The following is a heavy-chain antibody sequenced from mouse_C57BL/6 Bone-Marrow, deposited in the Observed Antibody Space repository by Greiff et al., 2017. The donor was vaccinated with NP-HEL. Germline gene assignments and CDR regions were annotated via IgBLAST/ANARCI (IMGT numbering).Heavy chain of an antibody. D-gene: IGHD1-1*01. CDR2: IDPSDSET. CDR1: GYTFTSYW. J-gene: IGHJ2*01. CDR3: LITTVVASGYFDY. Sequence: QVQLQQPGAELVRPGSSVKLSCKASGYTFTSYWMHWVKQRPIQGLEWIGNIDPSDSETHYNQKFKDKATLTVDKSSSTAYMQLSSLTSEDSAVYYGLITTVVASGYFDYWGQGTTLTVSS. V-gene: IGHV1-52*01.